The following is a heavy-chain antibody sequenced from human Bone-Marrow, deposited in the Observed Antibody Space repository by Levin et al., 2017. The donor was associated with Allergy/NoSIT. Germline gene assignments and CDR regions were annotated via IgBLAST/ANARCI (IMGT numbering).Heavy chain of an antibody. V-gene: IGHV3-11*01. CDR1: GLTFSNYY. Sequence: GESLKISCAASGLTFSNYYMNWIRQAPGKGLEWISYISTSANSTFYADSVKGRFTISRDNAKNSVYLQMHSLRAEDTAVYYCARDVPFYYGMDVWGQGTTVTVSS. J-gene: IGHJ6*02. CDR2: ISTSANST. CDR3: ARDVPFYYGMDV.